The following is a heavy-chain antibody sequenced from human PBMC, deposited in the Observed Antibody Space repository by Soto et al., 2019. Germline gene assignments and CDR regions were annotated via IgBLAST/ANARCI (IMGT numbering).Heavy chain of an antibody. D-gene: IGHD5-18*01. V-gene: IGHV1-8*01. CDR3: ARLHSYGDYYYYYMDV. CDR2: MNPNSGNT. CDR1: GYTFTSDD. Sequence: GASVKVSCKASGYTFTSDDINWVRQATGQGLEWMGWMNPNSGNTGYAQKFQGRVTMTRNTSISTAYMELSSLRSEDTAVYYCARLHSYGDYYYYYMDVWGKGTTDTVSS. J-gene: IGHJ6*03.